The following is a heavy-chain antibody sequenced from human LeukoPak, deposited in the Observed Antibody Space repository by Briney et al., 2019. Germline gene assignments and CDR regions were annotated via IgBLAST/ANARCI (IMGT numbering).Heavy chain of an antibody. Sequence: GASVKVSCKASGYTFTGNYMHWVRQAPGQGLEWMGWINPNSGVTNYAQEIQGRVTMTTDTSISTAYMELSRLRSDDTAVYYCARGINYYDGRGPYDVFDIWGQGTMVTVSS. J-gene: IGHJ3*02. D-gene: IGHD3-22*01. CDR1: GYTFTGNY. CDR3: ARGINYYDGRGPYDVFDI. CDR2: INPNSGVT. V-gene: IGHV1-2*02.